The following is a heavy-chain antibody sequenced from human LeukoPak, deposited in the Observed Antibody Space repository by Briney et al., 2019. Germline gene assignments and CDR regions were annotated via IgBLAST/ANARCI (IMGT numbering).Heavy chain of an antibody. CDR2: FDPEDGEDGET. V-gene: IGHV1-24*01. J-gene: IGHJ4*02. CDR3: AMTDRYAGRPFDY. CDR1: GYSLIEVA. Sequence: ASVKVSCKVSGYSLIEVAMHWVRQAPGKGREWVGSFDPEDGEDGETHYGQKFQGRVTMTEDASTDTAYMELSSLTSEDTAVYYCAMTDRYAGRPFDYWGQGTLVTVSS. D-gene: IGHD1-1*01.